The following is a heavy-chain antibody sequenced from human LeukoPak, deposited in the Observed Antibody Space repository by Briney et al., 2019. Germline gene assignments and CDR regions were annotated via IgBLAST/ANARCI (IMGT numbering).Heavy chain of an antibody. V-gene: IGHV1-18*01. CDR2: ISAYNGNT. Sequence: AAVKVPCKASGYTFTSYGISWVRQAPGQRLEWMGWISAYNGNTNYAHKLQGRGTMTTATSTSTAYMELRSLRSDDTAVYYCARGWFGESWYYYGMDVWGQGTTVTVSS. CDR3: ARGWFGESWYYYGMDV. CDR1: GYTFTSYG. D-gene: IGHD3-10*01. J-gene: IGHJ6*02.